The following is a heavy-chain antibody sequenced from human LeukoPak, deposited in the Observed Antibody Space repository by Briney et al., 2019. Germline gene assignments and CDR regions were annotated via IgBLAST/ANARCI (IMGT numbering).Heavy chain of an antibody. Sequence: GGSLRLSCAASGSIFRNYAMSWVRQAPGKGLEWVSAITGSGDTTYYADSVKGRFTVSRDNSKNTLYVEMNTLRAEDTAVYYCAKWGDYDILTGYYVSDFWGQGTLVTVSS. D-gene: IGHD3-9*01. CDR1: GSIFRNYA. CDR2: ITGSGDTT. J-gene: IGHJ4*02. CDR3: AKWGDYDILTGYYVSDF. V-gene: IGHV3-23*01.